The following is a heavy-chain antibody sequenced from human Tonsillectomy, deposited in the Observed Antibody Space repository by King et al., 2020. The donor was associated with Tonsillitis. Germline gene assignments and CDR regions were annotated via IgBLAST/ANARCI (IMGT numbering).Heavy chain of an antibody. CDR2: IYYRGKT. V-gene: IGHV4-39*01. D-gene: IGHD1-26*01. J-gene: IGHJ6*03. CDR1: GGSISSDSYY. Sequence: QLQESGPGLVKPSETLSLTCTVSGGSISSDSYYWGWIRQPPGKGLEWIGGIYYRGKTDYNPSLKSRVTISVDTSKNQFSLRLSSVTAAGTAVYYCAGHLSWGAYYYYIDVWGKGTTVTVSS. CDR3: AGHLSWGAYYYYIDV.